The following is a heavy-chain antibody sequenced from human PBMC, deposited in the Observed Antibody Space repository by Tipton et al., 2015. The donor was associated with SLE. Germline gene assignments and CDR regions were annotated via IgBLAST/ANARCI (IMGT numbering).Heavy chain of an antibody. D-gene: IGHD2-2*01. V-gene: IGHV4-34*01. J-gene: IGHJ3*02. CDR1: GGSISSYY. CDR2: INHSGST. CDR3: ARGRGIVVVPARAFDI. Sequence: LSCTVSGGSISSYYWSWIRQPPGKGLEWNGEINHSGSTNYNPSLKSRVTISVDTSKNQFSLKLSSVTAADTAVYYCARGRGIVVVPARAFDIWGQGTMVTVSS.